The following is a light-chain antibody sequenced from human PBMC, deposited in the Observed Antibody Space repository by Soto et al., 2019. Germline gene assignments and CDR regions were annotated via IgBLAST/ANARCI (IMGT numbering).Light chain of an antibody. Sequence: DIQMTQSPSTLSASVGDRVTITCRASQSVSFWLAWYQQKPGKAPNLLIYKASNLQSGVPSRFSGSGSETEFTLTISSLQPDDFGTYYCQQYNSFPPYTFGQGTKLEIK. CDR3: QQYNSFPPYT. V-gene: IGKV1-5*03. CDR1: QSVSFW. J-gene: IGKJ2*01. CDR2: KAS.